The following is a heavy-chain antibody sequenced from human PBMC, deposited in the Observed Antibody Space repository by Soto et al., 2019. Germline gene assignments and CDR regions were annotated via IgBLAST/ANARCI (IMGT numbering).Heavy chain of an antibody. CDR3: ARNYYDSSGYWGWYYYYYGMDV. CDR2: IWYDGSNK. D-gene: IGHD3-22*01. V-gene: IGHV3-33*01. J-gene: IGHJ6*02. CDR1: GFTFSSYG. Sequence: QVQLVESGGGVVQPGRSLRLSCAASGFTFSSYGMHWVRQAPGKGLEWVAVIWYDGSNKYYADSVKGRFTISRDNSKNTMYLQMTSLRAEDTAVYYCARNYYDSSGYWGWYYYYYGMDVWGQGTTVTVSS.